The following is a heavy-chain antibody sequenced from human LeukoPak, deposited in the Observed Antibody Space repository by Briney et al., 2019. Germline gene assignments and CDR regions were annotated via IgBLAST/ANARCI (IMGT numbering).Heavy chain of an antibody. V-gene: IGHV3-7*01. CDR2: IKEDGSEK. J-gene: IGHJ4*02. CDR1: GFTFSRYW. D-gene: IGHD6-13*01. CDR3: AKDEAAAGGGLDY. Sequence: GGSLRLSCAASGFTFSRYWMNWVRQAPGKGLEWVASIKEDGSEKSYVDSVKGRFTISRDNAKNSLYLQMNSLRAEDTAVYYCAKDEAAAGGGLDYWGQGTLVIVSS.